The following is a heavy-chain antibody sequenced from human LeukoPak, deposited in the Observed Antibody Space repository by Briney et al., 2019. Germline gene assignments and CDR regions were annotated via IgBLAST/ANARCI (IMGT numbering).Heavy chain of an antibody. CDR3: AKLWRGSHPRYFDH. CDR2: ITDSGGTT. D-gene: IGHD1-26*01. CDR1: GFTFSSYA. Sequence: GGSLRLSCAASGFTFSSYAMSWVRQAPGKGLEWVSTITDSGGTTFYADSVKGRFIISRDNFKNTVYLQMNSLRAEDTAVYYCAKLWRGSHPRYFDHWGQGTLVTVSS. V-gene: IGHV3-23*01. J-gene: IGHJ4*02.